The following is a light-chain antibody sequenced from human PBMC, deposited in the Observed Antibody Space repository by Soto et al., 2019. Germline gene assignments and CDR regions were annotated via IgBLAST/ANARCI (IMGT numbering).Light chain of an antibody. V-gene: IGLV3-1*01. Sequence: SYELTQPPSVSVSPGQTASITCSGDKLGDRYACWYQQKPGQSPVLVIYQNNKRPSGIPERFSGSNSGNTATLTISGTQAMDEADYYCQAWDSSPVFGGGTKVTVL. CDR3: QAWDSSPV. CDR2: QNN. J-gene: IGLJ2*01. CDR1: KLGDRY.